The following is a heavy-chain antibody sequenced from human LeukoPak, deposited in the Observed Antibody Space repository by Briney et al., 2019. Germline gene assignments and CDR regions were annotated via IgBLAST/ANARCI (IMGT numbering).Heavy chain of an antibody. D-gene: IGHD6-19*01. Sequence: GGSLRLSCAASGFIFSNFAMSWVRQPAGKGLGWVSAISGSGGSTYYADSVKGRFTISRDNSKNTPYLQINSLRAEGTAVYYCAKGSSVWYGRYEFGWFDIWGQGRMVTVSS. V-gene: IGHV3-23*01. CDR1: GFIFSNFA. CDR3: AKGSSVWYGRYEFGWFDI. CDR2: ISGSGGST. J-gene: IGHJ3*02.